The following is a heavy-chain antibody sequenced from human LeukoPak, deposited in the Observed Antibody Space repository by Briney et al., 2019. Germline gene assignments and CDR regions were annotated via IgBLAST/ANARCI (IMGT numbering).Heavy chain of an antibody. CDR2: IYYSGST. Sequence: SETLSLTCTVSGGSINSSSYYWGWIRQPPGKELEWIGSIYYSGSTYYNPSLKSRVTISVDTSKNQFSLKLSSVTAADTAVYYCARLSSSGWQFDYWGHGTLVTVSS. J-gene: IGHJ4*01. V-gene: IGHV4-39*01. CDR3: ARLSSSGWQFDY. D-gene: IGHD6-19*01. CDR1: GGSINSSSYY.